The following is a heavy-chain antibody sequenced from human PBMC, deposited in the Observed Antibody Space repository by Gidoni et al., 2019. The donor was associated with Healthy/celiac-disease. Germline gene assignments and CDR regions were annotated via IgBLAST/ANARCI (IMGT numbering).Heavy chain of an antibody. V-gene: IGHV5-51*01. CDR3: ARSSPYYDYIWGSYRPDAFDI. CDR2: IYPGDSDT. D-gene: IGHD3-16*02. J-gene: IGHJ3*02. Sequence: EVQLVQSGAAVKKPGESLKISCKGSGYSFTSYWIGWVRQMPGKGLEWMGIIYPGDSDTRYSPSFQGQVTISADKSISTAYLQWSSLKASDTAMYYCARSSPYYDYIWGSYRPDAFDIWGQGTMVTVSS. CDR1: GYSFTSYW.